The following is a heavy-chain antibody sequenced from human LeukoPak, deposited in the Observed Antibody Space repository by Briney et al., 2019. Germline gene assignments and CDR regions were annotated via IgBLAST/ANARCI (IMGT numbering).Heavy chain of an antibody. V-gene: IGHV4-59*01. J-gene: IGHJ4*02. CDR1: GGSISSYY. D-gene: IGHD4-17*01. Sequence: KASETLSLTCTVSGGSISSYYWSWIRQPPGKGLEWIGYIYYSGSTNYNPSLKSRVTISVDTSKNQFSLKLSSVTAADTAVYYCARDGGYGGNPGIDYWGQGTLVTVSS. CDR3: ARDGGYGGNPGIDY. CDR2: IYYSGST.